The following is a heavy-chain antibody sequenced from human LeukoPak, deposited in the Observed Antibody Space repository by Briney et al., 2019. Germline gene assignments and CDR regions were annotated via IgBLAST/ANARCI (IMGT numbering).Heavy chain of an antibody. J-gene: IGHJ4*02. D-gene: IGHD4-17*01. CDR3: ARGYGLVSY. CDR1: GGSFSGYY. Sequence: PSETLSLTCAVYGGSFSGYYWSWVRQPPGKGLEWIGAINHSGSTNYNPSLKSRVTISVDTSKNQFSLKLSSVTAADTAVYYCARGYGLVSYWGQGTLVTVSS. CDR2: INHSGST. V-gene: IGHV4-34*01.